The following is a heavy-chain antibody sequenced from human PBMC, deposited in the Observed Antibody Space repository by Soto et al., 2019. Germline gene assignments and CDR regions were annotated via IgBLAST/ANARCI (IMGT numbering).Heavy chain of an antibody. CDR1: GGSFSGYY. J-gene: IGHJ4*02. D-gene: IGHD4-17*01. CDR3: ARVGPDPDYGGDFDY. Sequence: PSETLSLTCAVYGGSFSGYYWSWIRQPPGKGLEWIGEINHSGSTNYNPSLKSRVTISVDTSKNQFSLKLSSVTAADTAVYYCARVGPDPDYGGDFDYWGQGTLITVSS. V-gene: IGHV4-34*01. CDR2: INHSGST.